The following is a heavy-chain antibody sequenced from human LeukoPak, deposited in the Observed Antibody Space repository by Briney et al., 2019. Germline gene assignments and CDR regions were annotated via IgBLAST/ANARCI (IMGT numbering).Heavy chain of an antibody. CDR1: GYTFTNYG. J-gene: IGHJ1*01. CDR3: ARVPSGGSEYFHH. Sequence: ASVKVSCKTSGYTFTNYGISWVRQTPGQGLEWMGWINPYTANTNSAQKLRDRVTLTTDTSTSTAYMKIRSLRSDDTAVYYCARVPSGGSEYFHHWGQGTLVTVSS. CDR2: INPYTANT. V-gene: IGHV1-18*04. D-gene: IGHD3-16*01.